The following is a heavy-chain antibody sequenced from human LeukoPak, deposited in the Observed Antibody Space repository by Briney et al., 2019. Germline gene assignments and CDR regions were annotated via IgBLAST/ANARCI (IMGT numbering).Heavy chain of an antibody. CDR2: IYTSGST. CDR1: GGSISSGSYY. Sequence: SETLSLTCTVSGGSISSGSYYWSWIRQPAGKGLEWIGRIYTSGSTNYNPSLKSRVTISVDTSKNQFSLKLSSVTAADTAVYYCARSGIAAAGDYFDYWGQGTLVTVSS. J-gene: IGHJ4*02. CDR3: ARSGIAAAGDYFDY. V-gene: IGHV4-61*02. D-gene: IGHD6-13*01.